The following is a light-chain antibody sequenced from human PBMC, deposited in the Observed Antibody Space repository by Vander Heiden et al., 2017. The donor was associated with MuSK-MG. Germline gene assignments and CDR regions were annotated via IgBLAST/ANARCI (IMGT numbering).Light chain of an antibody. CDR3: QEYNMVPPRT. CDR2: AAF. V-gene: IGKV1-27*01. J-gene: IGKJ4*01. Sequence: DIQMTLSPSSLSASVGDRVTNTWRASRDINNYLAWSQQKPGRVPNVLINAAFTLQSGVPSRFSGSESGTDFSLTISSLQSEAVATCYCQEYNMVPPRTFGGGTKVEIK. CDR1: RDINNY.